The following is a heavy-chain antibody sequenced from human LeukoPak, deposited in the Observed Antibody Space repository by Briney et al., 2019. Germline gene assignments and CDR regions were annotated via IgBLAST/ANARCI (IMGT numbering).Heavy chain of an antibody. Sequence: PGGSLRLSCAASGFTFSSYWMSWVRQAPGKGLEWVANIKQDGSEKNYMDSVKGLFTISRDNAKNSLLLQMNSLRVEDTAVYYCARERGGQSNDYLHGGPFDYWGQGALVTVSS. CDR2: IKQDGSEK. J-gene: IGHJ4*02. V-gene: IGHV3-7*05. CDR3: ARERGGQSNDYLHGGPFDY. D-gene: IGHD3-16*01. CDR1: GFTFSSYW.